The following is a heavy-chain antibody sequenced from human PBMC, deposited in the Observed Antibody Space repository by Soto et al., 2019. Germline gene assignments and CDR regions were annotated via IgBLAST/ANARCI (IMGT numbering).Heavy chain of an antibody. J-gene: IGHJ6*02. CDR3: AIAPYNKGPGGDYQYYGMDV. D-gene: IGHD4-4*01. Sequence: QVQLVQSGAEVKKPGSSVKVSCKASGGTFSSYAISWVRQAPGQGLEWMGGIIPIFGTANYAQKFQGRVTIPADESTSTAYMELSSLRSEDTAVYYCAIAPYNKGPGGDYQYYGMDVWGQGTTVTVSS. V-gene: IGHV1-69*01. CDR1: GGTFSSYA. CDR2: IIPIFGTA.